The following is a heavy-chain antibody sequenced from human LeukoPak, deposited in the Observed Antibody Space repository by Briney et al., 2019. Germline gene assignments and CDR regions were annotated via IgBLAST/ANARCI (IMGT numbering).Heavy chain of an antibody. CDR1: GYTFTSYA. Sequence: GASVKVSCKASGYTFTSYAMNWVRQAPGQGLEWMGWINTNTGNPTYAQGFTGRFVFSLDTSVSTAYLQISSLKAEDTAVYYCAREDPRIAAADPFDYRGQGTLVTVSS. CDR3: AREDPRIAAADPFDY. V-gene: IGHV7-4-1*02. CDR2: INTNTGNP. D-gene: IGHD6-13*01. J-gene: IGHJ4*02.